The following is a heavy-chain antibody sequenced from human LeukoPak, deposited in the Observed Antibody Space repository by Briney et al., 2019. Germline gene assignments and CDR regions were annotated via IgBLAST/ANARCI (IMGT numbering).Heavy chain of an antibody. Sequence: SQTLSLTCTVSGGSISSGSYYWSWIRQPAGKGLEWIGRIYTSGSTNYNPSLKSRVTISVDTSKNQFSLKLSSVTAADTAVYYCARVRLVGYDILTGYYSFDYWGQGTLVTVSS. D-gene: IGHD3-9*01. V-gene: IGHV4-61*02. CDR3: ARVRLVGYDILTGYYSFDY. CDR1: GGSISSGSYY. CDR2: IYTSGST. J-gene: IGHJ4*02.